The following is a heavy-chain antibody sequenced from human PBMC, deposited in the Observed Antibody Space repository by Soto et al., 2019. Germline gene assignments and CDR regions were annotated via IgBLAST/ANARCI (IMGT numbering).Heavy chain of an antibody. J-gene: IGHJ6*02. D-gene: IGHD3-10*01. CDR1: GGSVRSSSYY. CDR3: ACRRGVGSSRGDYYSGMGV. CDR2: VYFGGST. Sequence: SETLSLTCAVSGGSVRSSSYYWGWIRQPPGMGLEWIGSVYFGGSTYYNSSLMSRVTISIDTSKNQFSLKLTSVSAADTAVYYCACRRGVGSSRGDYYSGMGVGGHGTSLTVSS. V-gene: IGHV4-39*01.